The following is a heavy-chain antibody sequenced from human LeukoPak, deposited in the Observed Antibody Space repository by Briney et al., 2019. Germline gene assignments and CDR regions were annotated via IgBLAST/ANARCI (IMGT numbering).Heavy chain of an antibody. D-gene: IGHD3-9*01. CDR1: GGSFSSSNW. CDR3: ARVRNDILSGYYLFDY. CDR2: IYHSGST. V-gene: IGHV4-4*02. J-gene: IGHJ4*02. Sequence: SGTLSLTCAVSGGSFSSSNWWSWVRQPPGKGLEWIGEIYHSGSTNYNPSLKSRVTISVDKSKNQFSLKLSSVTAADTAVYYCARVRNDILSGYYLFDYWGQGTLVTVSS.